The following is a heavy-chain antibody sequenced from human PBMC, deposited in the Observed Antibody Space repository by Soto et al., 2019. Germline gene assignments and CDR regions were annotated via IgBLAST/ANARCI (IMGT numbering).Heavy chain of an antibody. CDR3: ARPRPYCGGDCPDS. CDR2: INSDGSST. J-gene: IGHJ4*02. D-gene: IGHD2-21*02. Sequence: EVQLVESGGGLVQPGGSLRLSCAASGFTFSSYWMHWVRQAPGKGLVWVSRINSDGSSTSYADSVKGRFTISRDNAKNTLYLQMNSLRDEDTAVYYCARPRPYCGGDCPDSWGQGTLVNVSS. CDR1: GFTFSSYW. V-gene: IGHV3-74*01.